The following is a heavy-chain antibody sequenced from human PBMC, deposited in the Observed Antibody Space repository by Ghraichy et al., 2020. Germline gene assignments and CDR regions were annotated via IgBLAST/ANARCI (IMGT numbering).Heavy chain of an antibody. D-gene: IGHD5-12*01. CDR1: GFTFDDYA. CDR3: AKGRGYSGYDYFY. CDR2: ISGDGGST. J-gene: IGHJ4*02. Sequence: GGSLRLSCAASGFTFDDYAMHWVRQAPGKGLEWVSLISGDGGSTYYADSVKGRFTISRDNSKNSLYLQMNSLRTKDTALYYCAKGRGYSGYDYFYWGQGTLVTVSS. V-gene: IGHV3-43*02.